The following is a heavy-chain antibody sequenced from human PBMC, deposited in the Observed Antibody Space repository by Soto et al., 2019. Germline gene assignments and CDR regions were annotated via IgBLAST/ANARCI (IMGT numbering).Heavy chain of an antibody. D-gene: IGHD2-15*01. CDR2: INGDGTTT. CDR1: GFPFGPFY. J-gene: IGHJ3*02. Sequence: EVQLVESGGGLVQPGESLRLSCAASGFPFGPFYMHWVRQAPGNGLEWVSHINGDGTTTVYADSVKGRFTISRDNAKNTLYLQITSLRAEDTAVYYCARDRGYPDSFDIWGQGTMVSVSS. V-gene: IGHV3-74*01. CDR3: ARDRGYPDSFDI.